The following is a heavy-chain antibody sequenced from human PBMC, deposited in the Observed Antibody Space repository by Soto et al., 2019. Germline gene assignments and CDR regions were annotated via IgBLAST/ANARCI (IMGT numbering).Heavy chain of an antibody. CDR2: ISSSSSTI. Sequence: GGSLRLSCAASGVTFSSYSMNWVRQAPGKGLEWVSYISSSSSTIYYADSVNGRFTISRYNAKNSLYLQMNSLRDEDTAVYYCARSYYDSSGSSYFDYWGQGTLVTVSS. CDR1: GVTFSSYS. D-gene: IGHD3-22*01. V-gene: IGHV3-48*02. J-gene: IGHJ4*02. CDR3: ARSYYDSSGSSYFDY.